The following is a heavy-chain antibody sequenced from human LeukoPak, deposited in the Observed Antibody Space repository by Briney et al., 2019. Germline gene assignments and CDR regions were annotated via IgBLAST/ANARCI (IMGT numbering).Heavy chain of an antibody. Sequence: GGSLRLSCAASGFTFSSHGMNWVRQAPGKGLEWVSSISSSSSYIYYADSVKGRFTISRDNAKNSLYLQMNSLRAEDTAVYYCARAGSSWYRLDYWGQGTLVTVSS. CDR1: GFTFSSHG. D-gene: IGHD6-13*01. V-gene: IGHV3-21*01. CDR2: ISSSSSYI. J-gene: IGHJ4*02. CDR3: ARAGSSWYRLDY.